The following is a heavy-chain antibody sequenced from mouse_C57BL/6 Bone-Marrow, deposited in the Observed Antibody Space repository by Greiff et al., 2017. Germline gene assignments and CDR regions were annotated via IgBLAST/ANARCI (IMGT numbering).Heavy chain of an antibody. CDR2: IDPVTGGT. D-gene: IGHD1-1*01. J-gene: IGHJ2*01. CDR1: GYIFTDYE. CDR3: TLYGSYYFAY. Sequence: QVQLQQSGAELVRPGASVTLSCKASGYIFTDYEMYWVKQTPVHGLEWIGAIDPVTGGTAYNQKFKGKAILTADKSSSTAYMGLRSLTSEDSAVYYCTLYGSYYFAYWGQGTTLPVSS. V-gene: IGHV1-15*01.